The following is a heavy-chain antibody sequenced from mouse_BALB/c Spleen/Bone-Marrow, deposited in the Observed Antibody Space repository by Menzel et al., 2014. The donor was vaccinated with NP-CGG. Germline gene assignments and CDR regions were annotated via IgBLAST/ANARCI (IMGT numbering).Heavy chain of an antibody. CDR1: GFAFSSYD. J-gene: IGHJ4*01. V-gene: IGHV5-12-1*01. D-gene: IGHD2-3*01. CDR2: ISSGGGST. CDR3: ARHEDGYYDAMDY. Sequence: EVQLQQSGGGLVKPGGSLKLSCAAPGFAFSSYDMSWVRQTPEKRLEWVAYISSGGGSTYYPDTVKGRFTISRDNAKNTLYLQMSSLKSEDTAMYYCARHEDGYYDAMDYWGQGTSVTVSS.